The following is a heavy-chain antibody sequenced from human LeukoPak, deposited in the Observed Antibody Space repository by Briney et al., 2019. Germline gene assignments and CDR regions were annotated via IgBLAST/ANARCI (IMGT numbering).Heavy chain of an antibody. V-gene: IGHV1-2*02. Sequence: ASVKVSCKASGYTFTGYYMHWVRQAPGQGLEWMGWINPNSGGTNYAQKFQGRVTMTRDTSISTAYMELSRLRSDDTAVYYCASHDYCGSGSYFSYWGQGALVTVSS. D-gene: IGHD3-10*01. CDR1: GYTFTGYY. CDR3: ASHDYCGSGSYFSY. CDR2: INPNSGGT. J-gene: IGHJ4*02.